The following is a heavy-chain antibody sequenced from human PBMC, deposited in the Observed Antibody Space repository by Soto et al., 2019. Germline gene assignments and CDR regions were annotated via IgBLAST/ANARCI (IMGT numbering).Heavy chain of an antibody. D-gene: IGHD3-22*01. CDR3: ARSNYYDSSGYYYFREGKYYVDY. CDR2: IFSNDEK. CDR1: GFSLSNARMG. Sequence: GSGPTLVNPTETLTLTCTVSGFSLSNARMGVSWIRQPPGKALEWLAHIFSNDEKSYSTSLKSRLTISKDTSKSQVVLTMTNMDPVDTATYYCARSNYYDSSGYYYFREGKYYVDYWGQGTLVTVSS. V-gene: IGHV2-26*01. J-gene: IGHJ4*02.